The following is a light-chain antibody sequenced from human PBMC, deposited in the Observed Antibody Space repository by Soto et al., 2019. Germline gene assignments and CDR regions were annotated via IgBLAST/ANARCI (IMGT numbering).Light chain of an antibody. V-gene: IGKV3-11*01. Sequence: EIVLPPSPATLSLSPGERATLSCSASQSVCSYLAWYQQKPGQAPRLLIYDASNRATGSPARFSGGGCGTEFDLTISIRGLEDDVVDYYQQHFNWPRFTFGQGTKLEIK. CDR1: QSVCSY. CDR2: DAS. J-gene: IGKJ2*01. CDR3: QQHFNWPRFT.